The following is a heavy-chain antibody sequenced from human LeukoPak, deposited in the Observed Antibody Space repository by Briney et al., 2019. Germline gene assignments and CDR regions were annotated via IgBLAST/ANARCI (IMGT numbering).Heavy chain of an antibody. CDR2: ISWNSGSI. D-gene: IGHD3-22*01. Sequence: GGSLRLSCAASGFTFDDYAMHWVRQAPGKGLEWVSGISWNSGSIGYADSVKGRFTISRDNAKNSLYLQMNSLRAEDTALYYCAKDPYYYDSSGPDGGYWGQGTLVTVSS. CDR3: AKDPYYYDSSGPDGGY. CDR1: GFTFDDYA. J-gene: IGHJ4*02. V-gene: IGHV3-9*01.